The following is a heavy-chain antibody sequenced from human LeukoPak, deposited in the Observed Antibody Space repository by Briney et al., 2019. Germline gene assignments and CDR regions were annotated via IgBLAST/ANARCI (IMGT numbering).Heavy chain of an antibody. CDR3: ARSRVATMVRGPRKGKGMDV. Sequence: SETLSLTCAVYGGSFSGYYWSWIRQPPGKGLEWIGEINHSGSTNYNPSLKSRVTISVDTSKNQFSLKLSSVTAADTAVFCCARSRVATMVRGPRKGKGMDVWGQGTTVTVSS. CDR1: GGSFSGYY. CDR2: INHSGST. J-gene: IGHJ6*02. V-gene: IGHV4-34*01. D-gene: IGHD3-10*01.